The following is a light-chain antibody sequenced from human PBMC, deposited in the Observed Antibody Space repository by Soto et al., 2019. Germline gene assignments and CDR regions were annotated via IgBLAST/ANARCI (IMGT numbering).Light chain of an antibody. CDR3: IQGTHWPYT. CDR2: KVS. CDR1: RSLIYNDGKTY. J-gene: IGKJ2*01. Sequence: VVMTQSPLSLPVTLGQPASISCRASRSLIYNDGKTYLKWYHQRPGQSPRRLFDKVSNRDSGVPERFSGSGSGTDFTLKISRVEAEDVGLYYCIQGTHWPYTFGQGTKLEIK. V-gene: IGKV2-30*01.